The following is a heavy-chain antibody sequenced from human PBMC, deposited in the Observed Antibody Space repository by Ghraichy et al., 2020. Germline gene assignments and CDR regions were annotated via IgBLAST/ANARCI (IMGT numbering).Heavy chain of an antibody. CDR1: GGTFSSYA. CDR3: ARGLTTVFQDDYYYYMDV. J-gene: IGHJ6*03. V-gene: IGHV1-69*13. D-gene: IGHD4-17*01. Sequence: SVKVSCKASGGTFSSYAISWVRQAPGQGLEWMGGIIPIFGTANYAQKFQGRVTITADESTSTAYMELSSLRSEDPAVYYFARGLTTVFQDDYYYYMDVWGKGTTVTVSS. CDR2: IIPIFGTA.